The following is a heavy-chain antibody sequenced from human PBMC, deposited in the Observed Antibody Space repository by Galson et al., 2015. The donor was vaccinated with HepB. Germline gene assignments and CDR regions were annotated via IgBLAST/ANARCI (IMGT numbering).Heavy chain of an antibody. D-gene: IGHD3-10*01. CDR2: ISGSGGST. J-gene: IGHJ4*02. V-gene: IGHV3-23*01. Sequence: SLRLSCAASGFTFSSYAMSWVRQAPGKGLEWVSAISGSGGSTYYADSVKGRFTISRDNSKNTLYLQMNSLRAEDTAVYYCAKDDRALLWFGELNYFDYWGQGTLVTVSS. CDR1: GFTFSSYA. CDR3: AKDDRALLWFGELNYFDY.